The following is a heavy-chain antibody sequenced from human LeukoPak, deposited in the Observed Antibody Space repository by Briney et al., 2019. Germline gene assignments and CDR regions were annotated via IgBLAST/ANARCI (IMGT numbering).Heavy chain of an antibody. V-gene: IGHV4-34*01. CDR2: INHSGTT. CDR3: ARERSSGYSSAFDM. D-gene: IGHD3-22*01. Sequence: SETLSLTCAVFTGSFSGYYWTWIRQPPGKGLEWIGEINHSGTTNYNPSLKSRVTISVDTSKNQFSLKLSSVTAADTAVYYCARERSSGYSSAFDMWGQGTMVTVSS. CDR1: TGSFSGYY. J-gene: IGHJ3*02.